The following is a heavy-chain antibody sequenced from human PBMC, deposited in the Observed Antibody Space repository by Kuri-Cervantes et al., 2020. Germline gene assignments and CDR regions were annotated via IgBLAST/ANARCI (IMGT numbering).Heavy chain of an antibody. Sequence: GESLKISCAASGFASGLTFSSYSMNWVRQAPGKGLEWVSSITSTSSKIDYADSVKGRFTISRDNSKNTLYLEMNSLRAEDTAMYYCTRNTEGIDFWGQGTLVTVSS. V-gene: IGHV3-21*01. CDR2: ITSTSSKI. J-gene: IGHJ4*02. CDR3: TRNTEGIDF. D-gene: IGHD2-8*02. CDR1: GFASGLTFSSYS.